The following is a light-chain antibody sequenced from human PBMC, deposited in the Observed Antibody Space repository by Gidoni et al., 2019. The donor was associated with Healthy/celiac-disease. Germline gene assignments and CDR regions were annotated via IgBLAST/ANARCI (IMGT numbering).Light chain of an antibody. V-gene: IGKV3-15*01. J-gene: IGKJ3*01. CDR3: QQYNNWPFT. Sequence: EIVMTHSPATLSVSPGERATLSCRASQSVSSNLAWYQQKPGQAPRLLIYGASTRATGIPARFSGSGSGTEFTLTISSLQSEDFAVYYCQQYNNWPFTFXPXTKVDIK. CDR2: GAS. CDR1: QSVSSN.